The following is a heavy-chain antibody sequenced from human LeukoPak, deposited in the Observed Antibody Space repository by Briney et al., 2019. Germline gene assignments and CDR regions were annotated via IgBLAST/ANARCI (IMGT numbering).Heavy chain of an antibody. CDR2: INPNSGGT. CDR1: GYTFTGYY. CDR3: ARIYGDLYYFDY. V-gene: IGHV1-2*02. D-gene: IGHD4-17*01. Sequence: ASVKVSCKASGYTFTGYYMHWVRQAPGQGLEWMGWINPNSGGTNYVQKFQGRVTMTRDTSISTAYMELSRLRSDDTAVYYCARIYGDLYYFDYWGQGTLVTVSS. J-gene: IGHJ4*02.